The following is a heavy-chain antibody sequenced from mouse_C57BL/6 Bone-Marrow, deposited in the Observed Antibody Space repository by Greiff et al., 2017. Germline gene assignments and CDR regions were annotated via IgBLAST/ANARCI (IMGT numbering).Heavy chain of an antibody. V-gene: IGHV3-8*01. CDR1: GYSITSDY. Sequence: EVKLMESGPGLAKPSQTLSLTCSVTGYSITSDYWNWIRKFPGNKLEYMGYISYSGSTYYTPSHKSRISITRDTSKNQYYLQLNSVTTEDTATYSCARYPSVIATESKGFDVWGTGTAVTVSS. CDR2: ISYSGST. J-gene: IGHJ1*03. D-gene: IGHD1-1*01. CDR3: ARYPSVIATESKGFDV.